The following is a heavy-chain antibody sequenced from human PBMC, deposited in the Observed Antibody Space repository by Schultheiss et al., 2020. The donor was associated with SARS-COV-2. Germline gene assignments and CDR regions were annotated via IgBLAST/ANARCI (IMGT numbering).Heavy chain of an antibody. D-gene: IGHD1-7*01. Sequence: SETLSLTCTVAGDSISSGDYYWTWIRQPPGKGLEWIGYIYYSGSTNYNPSLKSRVTISVDTSKNQFSLKLSSVTAADTAVYYCARAVWNYVWYFDLWGRGTLVTVSS. V-gene: IGHV4-61*08. CDR2: IYYSGST. J-gene: IGHJ2*01. CDR3: ARAVWNYVWYFDL. CDR1: GDSISSGDYY.